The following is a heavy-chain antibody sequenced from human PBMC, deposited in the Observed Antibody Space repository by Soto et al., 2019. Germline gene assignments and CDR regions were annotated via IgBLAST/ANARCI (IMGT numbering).Heavy chain of an antibody. CDR2: TNAGNGNT. CDR1: GYTFTSYD. J-gene: IGHJ4*02. V-gene: IGHV1-3*01. D-gene: IGHD6-19*01. Sequence: ASVKVSCKASGYTFTSYDLHWVRQAPGQRLEWMGWTNAGNGNTKYSQKFQGRVTITRDTSASTAYMELNSLRAEDTAVYYCASRSSGWYFVYWGQGTLVTVSS. CDR3: ASRSSGWYFVY.